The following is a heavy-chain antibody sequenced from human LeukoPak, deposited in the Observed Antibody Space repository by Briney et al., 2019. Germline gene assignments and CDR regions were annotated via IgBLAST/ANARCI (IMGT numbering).Heavy chain of an antibody. CDR1: GYTFTSCG. CDR2: ISAYNGNT. J-gene: IGHJ4*02. Sequence: ASVKVSCKASGYTFTSCGISWVRQAPGQGLEWMGWISAYNGNTNYAQKLQGRVTMTTDTSTSTAYMELRSLRSDDTAVYYCARDITMVRSFDYWGQGTLVTVSS. CDR3: ARDITMVRSFDY. D-gene: IGHD3-10*01. V-gene: IGHV1-18*01.